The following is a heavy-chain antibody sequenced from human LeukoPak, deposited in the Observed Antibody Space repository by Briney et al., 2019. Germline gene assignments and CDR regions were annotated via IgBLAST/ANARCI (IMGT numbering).Heavy chain of an antibody. D-gene: IGHD2-15*01. CDR2: ISGSGGST. CDR3: AKGIVVVVAATDAFDI. J-gene: IGHJ3*02. Sequence: PGASLRLSCAASGFTSSSYAMSWVRQAPGKGLEWVSAISGSGGSTYYADSVKGRLTISRDNSKNTLYLQMNSLRAEDTAVYYCAKGIVVVVAATDAFDIWGQGTMVTVSS. V-gene: IGHV3-23*01. CDR1: GFTSSSYA.